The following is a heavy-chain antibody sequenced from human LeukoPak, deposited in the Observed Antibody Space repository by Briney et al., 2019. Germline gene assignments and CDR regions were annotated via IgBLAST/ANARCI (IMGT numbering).Heavy chain of an antibody. CDR3: AKGYSSSWYTD. J-gene: IGHJ4*02. D-gene: IGHD6-13*01. V-gene: IGHV3-66*01. Sequence: GGSLRLSCAASGFTVSSNYMNWVRQAPGKGLEWVSVLYTGGGTDYADSVKGRFTVSRDNSKNTLYLQMNSLRAEDTAVYYCAKGYSSSWYTDWGQGTLVTVSS. CDR1: GFTVSSNY. CDR2: LYTGGGT.